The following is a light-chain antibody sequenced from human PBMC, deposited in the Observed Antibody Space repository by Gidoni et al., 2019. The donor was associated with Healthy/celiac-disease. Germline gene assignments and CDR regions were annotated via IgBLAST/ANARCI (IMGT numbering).Light chain of an antibody. J-gene: IGKJ4*01. CDR1: QSVSSY. CDR3: QQRSNWPLT. CDR2: DAS. V-gene: IGKV3-11*01. Sequence: DIALTNPPATLSLSPGERATLSCRASQSVSSYLAWYQQKPGQAPRLLIYDASNRATGIPARFSGSGSGTDFTLTISSLEPEDFAVYYCQQRSNWPLTFGGXTKVEIK.